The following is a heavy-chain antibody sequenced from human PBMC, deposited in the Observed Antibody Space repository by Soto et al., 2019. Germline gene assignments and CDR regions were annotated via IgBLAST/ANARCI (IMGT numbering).Heavy chain of an antibody. Sequence: GGSLRLCCTASGFIVSDTYVNWVRQAPGKGLEWVSVISNRGDTHYADSVRGRFSLSRDISDNTLHLQMNNLRVEDTAVYYCAREPRYCRGGSCSITGDAYDIWGQGTMVTVSS. D-gene: IGHD2-15*01. CDR3: AREPRYCRGGSCSITGDAYDI. V-gene: IGHV3-66*01. J-gene: IGHJ3*02. CDR1: GFIVSDTY. CDR2: ISNRGDT.